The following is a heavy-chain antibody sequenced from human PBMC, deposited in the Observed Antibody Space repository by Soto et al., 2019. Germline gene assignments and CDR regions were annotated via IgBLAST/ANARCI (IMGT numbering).Heavy chain of an antibody. CDR1: GGTFSSYA. CDR2: IIPIFGTA. CDR3: AREGLYYYDSSARYYFDY. J-gene: IGHJ4*02. D-gene: IGHD3-22*01. Sequence: SVKVSCKASGGTFSSYAISWVRQAPGQGLEWMGGIIPIFGTANYAQKFQGRVTITADESTSTAYMELSSLRSEDTAVYYCAREGLYYYDSSARYYFDYWGQGTLVTVSS. V-gene: IGHV1-69*13.